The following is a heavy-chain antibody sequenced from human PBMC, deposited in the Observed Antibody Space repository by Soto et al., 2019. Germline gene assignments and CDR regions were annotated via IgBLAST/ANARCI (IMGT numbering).Heavy chain of an antibody. D-gene: IGHD3-3*01. J-gene: IGHJ3*02. Sequence: GGSLRLSCAASGFTFSSYAMSWVRQAQGKGLEWVSAISGGAGTTYYADSVKGRFTISRDNSKNTLYGQINLVRAEHTAVYYCAKDEGPGWSSSAFDIWGRGTMFTASS. CDR3: AKDEGPGWSSSAFDI. CDR2: ISGGAGTT. CDR1: GFTFSSYA. V-gene: IGHV3-23*01.